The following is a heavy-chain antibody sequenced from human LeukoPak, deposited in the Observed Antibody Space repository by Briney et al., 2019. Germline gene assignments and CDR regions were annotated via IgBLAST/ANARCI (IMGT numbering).Heavy chain of an antibody. J-gene: IGHJ4*02. D-gene: IGHD6-6*01. CDR3: ARSGAARDLDY. CDR1: GGTLSSYP. CDR2: IIPIFNTA. V-gene: IGHV1-69*05. Sequence: ASVKVSCKASGGTLSSYPINWVRQAPGQGLEWMGGIIPIFNTADYAQKFQGRVTITRNTSISTAYMELSSLRSEDTAVYYCARSGAARDLDYWGQGTLVTVSS.